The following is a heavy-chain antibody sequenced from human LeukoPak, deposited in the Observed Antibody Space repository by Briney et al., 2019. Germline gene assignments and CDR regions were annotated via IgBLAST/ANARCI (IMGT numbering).Heavy chain of an antibody. CDR3: ARGSSSWYAPLDY. CDR2: ISSNGGST. CDR1: GFTFSSYE. D-gene: IGHD6-13*01. V-gene: IGHV3-64*01. Sequence: GGSLRLSCAASGFTFSSYEMNWVRQAPGKGLEYVSAISSNGGSTYYANSVKGRFTISRDNSKNTLYLQMGSLRAEDMAVYYCARGSSSWYAPLDYWGQGTLVTVSS. J-gene: IGHJ4*02.